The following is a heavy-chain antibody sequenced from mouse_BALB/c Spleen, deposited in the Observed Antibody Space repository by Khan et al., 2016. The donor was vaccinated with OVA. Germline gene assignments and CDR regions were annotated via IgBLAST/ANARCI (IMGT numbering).Heavy chain of an antibody. CDR3: ATLYANPFTY. V-gene: IGHV14-3*02. CDR2: IDPANGDA. Sequence: VLLKQSGAELVRPGASVKLSCTASGFNIKDTYIHWIKQRPEQGLEWIGRIDPANGDAKYDPKFKDKATLPTDTFSNTAYLQLISQTSKDTAVYYCATLYANPFTYWGQGTLVTVSA. CDR1: GFNIKDTY. J-gene: IGHJ3*01. D-gene: IGHD2-1*01.